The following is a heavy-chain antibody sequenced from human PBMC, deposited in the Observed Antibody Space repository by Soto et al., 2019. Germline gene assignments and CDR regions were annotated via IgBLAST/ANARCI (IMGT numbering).Heavy chain of an antibody. J-gene: IGHJ4*02. CDR2: ISGSGGST. V-gene: IGHV3-23*01. CDR3: AKEVSPSYYYDSSGYQN. CDR1: GFTFSSYA. D-gene: IGHD3-22*01. Sequence: PGGSLRLSCAASGFTFSSYAMSWVRQAPGKGLEWVSAISGSGGSTYYADSVKGRFTISRDNSKNTLYLQMNSLRAEDTAVYYCAKEVSPSYYYDSSGYQNWGQGTLVTVSS.